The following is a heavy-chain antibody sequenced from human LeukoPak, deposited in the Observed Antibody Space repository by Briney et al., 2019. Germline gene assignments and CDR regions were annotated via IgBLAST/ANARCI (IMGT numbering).Heavy chain of an antibody. J-gene: IGHJ6*02. D-gene: IGHD2-2*01. V-gene: IGHV1-18*01. CDR1: GYTFTRYG. CDR3: ARLEDIVVVPAAISYYYYGMDV. Sequence: GASVKVSCKASGYTFTRYGISWVRQAPGQGLEWMGWISAYNGNTNYAQKLQGRVTMTTDTSTSTAYMELRSLRSDDTAVYYCARLEDIVVVPAAISYYYYGMDVWGQGTTVTVSS. CDR2: ISAYNGNT.